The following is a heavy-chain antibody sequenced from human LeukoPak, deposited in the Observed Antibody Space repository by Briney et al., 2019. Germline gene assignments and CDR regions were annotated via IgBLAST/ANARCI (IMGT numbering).Heavy chain of an antibody. D-gene: IGHD3-22*01. CDR2: IYRNGAA. CDR1: GASVDSHSW. Sequence: SGTLSLTCAVSGASVDSHSWWSWVRQPPGKGLEWIGEIYRNGAANYKPSLKSRVTMSIDTSKNYFSLKLTSVTAADTAVYYCARENPSGYYNRPIDYWGQGTLVTVSS. CDR3: ARENPSGYYNRPIDY. J-gene: IGHJ4*02. V-gene: IGHV4-4*02.